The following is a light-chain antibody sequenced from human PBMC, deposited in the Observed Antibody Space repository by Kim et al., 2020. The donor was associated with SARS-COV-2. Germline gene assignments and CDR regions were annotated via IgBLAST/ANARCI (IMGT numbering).Light chain of an antibody. J-gene: IGKJ4*01. V-gene: IGKV3-15*01. CDR2: GAS. CDR1: QSVSSN. Sequence: ETVMTQSPATLSVSPGERATLSCRASQSVSSNLAWYQQNPGQAPRLLIDGASTRATGIPARFSGSGSGTEFTLTISSLQSEDFAVYYCQQCPLWPLTFGRGTKVDIK. CDR3: QQCPLWPLT.